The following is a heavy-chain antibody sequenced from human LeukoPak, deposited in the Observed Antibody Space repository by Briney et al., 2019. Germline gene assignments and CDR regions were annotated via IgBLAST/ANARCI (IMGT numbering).Heavy chain of an antibody. CDR1: GGSFSGYY. V-gene: IGHV4-34*01. J-gene: IGHJ4*02. CDR3: ARGGRRAYSYGQGPPHFDY. Sequence: SSETLSLTCAVCGGSFSGYYWSWIRQPPGKGLEWIGEINHSGSTNYNPSLKSRVTISVDTSKTQFSLKLSSVTAADTAVYYCARGGRRAYSYGQGPPHFDYWGQGTLVTVSS. CDR2: INHSGST. D-gene: IGHD5-18*01.